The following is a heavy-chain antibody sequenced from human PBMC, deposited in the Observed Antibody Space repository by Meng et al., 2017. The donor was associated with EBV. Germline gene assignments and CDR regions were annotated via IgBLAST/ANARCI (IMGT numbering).Heavy chain of an antibody. CDR3: ARAEIAAAGRLDY. J-gene: IGHJ4*02. CDR1: GGTFSSYA. V-gene: IGHV1-69*06. Sequence: QGLLVQSGAEVKKPGASGRVSVKASGGTFSSYAISCVRQAPGQGLEWMGGIIPIFGTANYAQKFQGRVTITADKSTSTAYMELSSLRSEDTAVYYCARAEIAAAGRLDYWGQGTLVTVSS. CDR2: IIPIFGTA. D-gene: IGHD6-13*01.